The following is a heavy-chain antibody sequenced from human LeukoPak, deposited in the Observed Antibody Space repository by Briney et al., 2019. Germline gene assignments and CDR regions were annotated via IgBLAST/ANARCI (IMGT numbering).Heavy chain of an antibody. CDR3: AREQSEGFDY. Sequence: GGSLRLSCGASGFTFSSYSMNWVRQAPGKGLEWVSSFGTRSTSLYYADSVRGRFTISRDNAKNSLYLQMNSLRAEDTAVYYCAREQSEGFDYWGQGTLVTVSS. CDR2: FGTRSTSL. CDR1: GFTFSSYS. V-gene: IGHV3-21*01. J-gene: IGHJ4*02.